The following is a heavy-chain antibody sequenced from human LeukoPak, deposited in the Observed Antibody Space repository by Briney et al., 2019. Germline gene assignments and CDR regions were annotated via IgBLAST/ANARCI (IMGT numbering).Heavy chain of an antibody. CDR1: GYTFTGYY. CDR3: ARERKNKISGPRPGYFDY. V-gene: IGHV1-2*02. D-gene: IGHD2-15*01. CDR2: INPNSGGT. J-gene: IGHJ4*02. Sequence: ASVKVSCKASGYTFTGYYMHWVRQAPGQGLEWMGWINPNSGGTNYAQKFQGRVTMTRDTSISTAHMELSRLRSDDTAVYYCARERKNKISGPRPGYFDYWGQGTLVTVSS.